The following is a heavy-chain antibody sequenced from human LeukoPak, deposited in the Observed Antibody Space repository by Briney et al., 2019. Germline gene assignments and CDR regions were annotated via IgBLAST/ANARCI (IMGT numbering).Heavy chain of an antibody. CDR2: IFYSGGT. CDR1: GGSISSGSYY. D-gene: IGHD3-16*01. CDR3: TGGSIAYYYMDV. J-gene: IGHJ6*03. V-gene: IGHV4-39*07. Sequence: SETLSLTCTVSGGSISSGSYYWSWIRQTPGKGLEWIGNIFYSGGTYYSPSLTSRVTISLDTSRNQFSLKLSSVTAADTAVYYCTGGSIAYYYMDVWGKGTTVTISS.